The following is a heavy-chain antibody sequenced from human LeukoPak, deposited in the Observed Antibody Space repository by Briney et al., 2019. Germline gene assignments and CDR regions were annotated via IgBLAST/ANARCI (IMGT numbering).Heavy chain of an antibody. Sequence: ASVKVSCKASGYTFTSYDINWVRQATGQGLEWMGWMNPNSGNTGYAQKFQSRVTITRDTSISTAYMELSSLGSEDTAVYYCARYYYDSSGYYPWGQGTLVTVSS. CDR2: MNPNSGNT. CDR3: ARYYYDSSGYYP. CDR1: GYTFTSYD. D-gene: IGHD3-22*01. V-gene: IGHV1-8*03. J-gene: IGHJ5*02.